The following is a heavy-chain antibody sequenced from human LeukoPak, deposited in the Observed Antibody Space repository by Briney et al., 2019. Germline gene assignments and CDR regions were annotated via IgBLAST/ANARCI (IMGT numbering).Heavy chain of an antibody. V-gene: IGHV3-23*01. D-gene: IGHD6-19*01. Sequence: GGTLRLSCAASGFTFSSYGMSWVRQAPGKGLEWVSATIGGGDDTYHADSVKGRFTISRDNSKNTLYLQMNSLRAEDTAVYYCAKRSAESSGYFNYWGQGILVTVSS. CDR1: GFTFSSYG. CDR2: TIGGGDDT. J-gene: IGHJ4*02. CDR3: AKRSAESSGYFNY.